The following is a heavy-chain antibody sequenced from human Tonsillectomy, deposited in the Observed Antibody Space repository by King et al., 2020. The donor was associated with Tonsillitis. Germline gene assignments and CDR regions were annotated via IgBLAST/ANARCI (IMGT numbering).Heavy chain of an antibody. CDR1: GFTFSSYA. J-gene: IGHJ4*02. CDR3: ARVAVYYYTASFLDC. D-gene: IGHD3-22*01. CDR2: IAYDGSNK. V-gene: IGHV3-30-3*01. Sequence: VQLVESGGGVVQPGRSLRLSCAASGFTFSSYAMHWVRQAPGKGLEWVAVIAYDGSNKYYADSVKGRFTISRDNSKNTLYLQMNSLRAEDTAVYYCARVAVYYYTASFLDCWGQGTLVTVSS.